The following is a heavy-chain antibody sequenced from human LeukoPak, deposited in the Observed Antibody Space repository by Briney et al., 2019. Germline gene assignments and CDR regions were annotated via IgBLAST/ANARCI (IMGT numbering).Heavy chain of an antibody. V-gene: IGHV3-49*02. J-gene: IGHJ5*02. CDR3: TRSIAARPNWFDP. CDR2: IRSKAYGGTT. Sequence: SWVRQPPGKGLEWVGFIRSKAYGGTTEYAASVKGRFTISRDDSKSIAYLQMNSLKTEDTAVYYCTRSIAARPNWFDPWGQGTLVTVSS. D-gene: IGHD6-6*01.